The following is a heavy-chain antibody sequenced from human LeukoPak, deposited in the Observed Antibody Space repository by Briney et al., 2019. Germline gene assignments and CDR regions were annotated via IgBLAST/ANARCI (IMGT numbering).Heavy chain of an antibody. CDR3: ARRYSSGSFDY. CDR1: GFTFSSYA. Sequence: PGGSLRLSCAASGFTFSSYAMIWVRQAPGKGLEWVSAISGSGGSTYYADSVKGRFTISRDNSKNTLYLQMNSLRAEDTVVYYCARRYSSGSFDYWGQGTLVTVSS. D-gene: IGHD6-19*01. CDR2: ISGSGGST. J-gene: IGHJ4*02. V-gene: IGHV3-23*01.